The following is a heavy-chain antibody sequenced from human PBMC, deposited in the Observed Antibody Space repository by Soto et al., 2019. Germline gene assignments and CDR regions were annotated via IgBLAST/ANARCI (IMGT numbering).Heavy chain of an antibody. D-gene: IGHD2-2*01. V-gene: IGHV3-7*01. CDR3: VRPARSSSDY. J-gene: IGHJ4*02. Sequence: GGSLRLSCAASGFTFNNYWMSWVRQAPGKGLEWVAHIKTDGSEKYYVDSVKGRFTISRDNAQSSVYLQMNSLRAEDTAMYYWVRPARSSSDYWGQGTLVTVSS. CDR2: IKTDGSEK. CDR1: GFTFNNYW.